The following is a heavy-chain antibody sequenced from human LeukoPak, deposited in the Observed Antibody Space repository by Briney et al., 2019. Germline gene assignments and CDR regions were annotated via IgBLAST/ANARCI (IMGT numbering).Heavy chain of an antibody. V-gene: IGHV1-18*01. Sequence: GASVKVSCKASGYTFTSYGISWVRQAPGQGLEWMGWISAYNGNTNYAQKLQGRVTMTTDTSTSTAYMELSSLRSEDTAVYYCARKTYDSSGYVHYNWFDPWGQGTLVTVSS. CDR3: ARKTYDSSGYVHYNWFDP. D-gene: IGHD3-22*01. CDR2: ISAYNGNT. CDR1: GYTFTSYG. J-gene: IGHJ5*02.